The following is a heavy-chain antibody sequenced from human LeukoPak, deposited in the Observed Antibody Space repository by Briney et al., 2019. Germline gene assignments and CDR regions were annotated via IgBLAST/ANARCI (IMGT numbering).Heavy chain of an antibody. J-gene: IGHJ4*02. CDR1: GYTFTGYY. CDR3: ASSRYFDWLAFDY. CDR2: INPNSGGT. D-gene: IGHD3-9*01. Sequence: ASVKVSCKASGYTFTGYYMHWVRQAPGQGLEWMGRINPNSGGTNYAQKFQGRVTMTRDTSISTAYMELSRLRSDDTAVYYCASSRYFDWLAFDYWGQGTLVTVSS. V-gene: IGHV1-2*06.